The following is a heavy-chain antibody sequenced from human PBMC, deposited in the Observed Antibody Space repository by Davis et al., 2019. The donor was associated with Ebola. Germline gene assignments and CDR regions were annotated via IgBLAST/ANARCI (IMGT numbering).Heavy chain of an antibody. J-gene: IGHJ6*02. Sequence: GESLKISCKGSGYSFTSYWIGWVRQMPGKGLEWMGIIYPGDFDTRYSPSFQGQVTISADKSISIAYLQWSSLKASDTAMYYCARHGDGDYSAGYYYYYGMDVWGQGTTVTVSS. CDR2: IYPGDFDT. CDR3: ARHGDGDYSAGYYYYYGMDV. CDR1: GYSFTSYW. D-gene: IGHD4-17*01. V-gene: IGHV5-51*01.